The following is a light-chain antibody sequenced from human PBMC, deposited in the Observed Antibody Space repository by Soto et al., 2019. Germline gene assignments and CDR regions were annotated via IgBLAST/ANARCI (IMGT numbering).Light chain of an antibody. CDR2: DVS. CDR1: SSDIGGYNY. Sequence: QSALTQPASVSGSPGQSITISCTGTSSDIGGYNYVSWYQQHPGKAPKLIIYDVSDRPSGVSNRFSGSKSGNTASLTISGLQAEDEADYCCSSYTRYNTLFGTGTKLTVL. J-gene: IGLJ1*01. V-gene: IGLV2-14*01. CDR3: SSYTRYNTL.